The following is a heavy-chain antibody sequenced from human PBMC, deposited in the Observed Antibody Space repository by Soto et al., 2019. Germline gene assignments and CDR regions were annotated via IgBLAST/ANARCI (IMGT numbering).Heavy chain of an antibody. CDR1: GGTFSSYA. CDR2: IIPIFGTA. D-gene: IGHD3-22*01. J-gene: IGHJ4*02. CDR3: ARMTNYYASSGYYFDY. Sequence: QVQLVQSGAEVKKPGSSVKVSCKASGGTFSSYAISWVRQAPGQGLEWMGGIIPIFGTANYAQTFQGRVTITADESTSTAYMELSSLRSEDTAVYYCARMTNYYASSGYYFDYWGQGTLVTVSS. V-gene: IGHV1-69*01.